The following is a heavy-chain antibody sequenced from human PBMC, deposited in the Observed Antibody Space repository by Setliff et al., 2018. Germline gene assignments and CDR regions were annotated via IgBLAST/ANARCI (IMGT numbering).Heavy chain of an antibody. J-gene: IGHJ4*02. CDR3: AKPRVELRWGFES. CDR1: GSTVSRDYA. V-gene: IGHV3-23*03. CDR2: IYSGDRST. Sequence: PGGSLRLSCAASGSTVSRDYAMSWVRQAPGKGLEWVSTIYSGDRSTFYTDSVKGRFIIYRDSSKNTLYMQMNSLRAEDTAVYYCAKPRVELRWGFESWGQGTLVTVSS. D-gene: IGHD1-7*01.